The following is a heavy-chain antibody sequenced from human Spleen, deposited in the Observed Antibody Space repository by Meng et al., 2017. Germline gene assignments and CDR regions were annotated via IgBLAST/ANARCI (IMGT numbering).Heavy chain of an antibody. CDR3: VRDENISLGKLFGDY. J-gene: IGHJ4*02. V-gene: IGHV1-2*06. Sequence: QVQLVQSGAEEKGPVASVNVSCKPSGYPFTAYYIPWVRQAPGQGLEWMGHIIPNSGDTLYAPKFQGRVSMTADTSIGTAYVELSGLRSDDTAIYYCVRDENISLGKLFGDYWGQGTLVTVSS. D-gene: IGHD2-21*01. CDR2: IIPNSGDT. CDR1: GYPFTAYY.